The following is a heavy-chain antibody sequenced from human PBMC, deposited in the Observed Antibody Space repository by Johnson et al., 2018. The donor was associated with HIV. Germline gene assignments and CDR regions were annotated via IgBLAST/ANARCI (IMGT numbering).Heavy chain of an antibody. CDR1: GFTFSSYG. CDR3: ARDFNSGSPDGAFDI. CDR2: IYSGGST. J-gene: IGHJ3*02. V-gene: IGHV3-NL1*01. D-gene: IGHD4-23*01. Sequence: QVQLVESGGGVVQPGGSLRLSCAASGFTFSSYGMHWVRQAPGKGLEWVSVIYSGGSTYYADSVKGRFTISRDNAKNSLYLQMNSLRAEDTALYYCARDFNSGSPDGAFDIWGQGTMVTVSS.